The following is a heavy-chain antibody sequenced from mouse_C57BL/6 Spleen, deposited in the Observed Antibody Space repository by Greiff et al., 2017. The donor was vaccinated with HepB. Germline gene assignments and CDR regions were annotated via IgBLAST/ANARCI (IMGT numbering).Heavy chain of an antibody. CDR2: IHPNSGST. V-gene: IGHV1-64*01. D-gene: IGHD3-2*02. CDR3: AREGGLRRLDY. CDR1: GYTFTSYW. Sequence: QVQLQQPGAELVKPGASVKLSCKASGYTFTSYWMHWVKQRPGQGLEWIGMIHPNSGSTNYNEKFKSKATLTVDKSSSTAYMQLSSLTSEDSAVYYCAREGGLRRLDYWGQGTTLTVSS. J-gene: IGHJ2*01.